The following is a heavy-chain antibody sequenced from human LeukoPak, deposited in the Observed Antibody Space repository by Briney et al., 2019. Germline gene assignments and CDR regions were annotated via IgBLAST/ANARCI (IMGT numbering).Heavy chain of an antibody. CDR2: IKQDGSEK. J-gene: IGHJ4*02. D-gene: IGHD6-6*01. CDR3: AREARGGNY. Sequence: GGSLRLSCAVSGFTFSSYWMSCVRQAPGKGLEWVANIKQDGSEKYYVDSVKGRFTISRDNAKNSLYLQMNSLRAEDTAVYYCAREARGGNYWGQGTLVTVSS. V-gene: IGHV3-7*05. CDR1: GFTFSSYW.